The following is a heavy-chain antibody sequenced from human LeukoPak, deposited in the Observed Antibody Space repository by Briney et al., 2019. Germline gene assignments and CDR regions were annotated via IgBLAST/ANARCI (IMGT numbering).Heavy chain of an antibody. Sequence: GRSLTLSCAASGFTFSSYGMHWVRQAPGKGLECVALISYDGKYKYYADSVEGRFTISRDNSKNTLYLQMNSLRPEDTAIFYCAKQRGYQLPYPDGLGVWGQGTTVTVSS. J-gene: IGHJ6*02. CDR2: ISYDGKYK. CDR3: AKQRGYQLPYPDGLGV. D-gene: IGHD2-2*02. CDR1: GFTFSSYG. V-gene: IGHV3-30*18.